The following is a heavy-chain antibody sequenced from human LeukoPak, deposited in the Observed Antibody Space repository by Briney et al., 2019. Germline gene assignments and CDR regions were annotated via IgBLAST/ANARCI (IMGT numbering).Heavy chain of an antibody. CDR2: IYSGGST. V-gene: IGHV3-53*04. Sequence: GGSLRPSCAASEFTVSSTYMSWVRQAPGKGLEWVSVIYSGGSTYYADSVKGRFTISRHNSKNTLYLQMNSLRAEDTAVYYCARGYSGRSFDYWGQGTLVTVSS. J-gene: IGHJ4*02. CDR1: EFTVSSTY. D-gene: IGHD6-19*01. CDR3: ARGYSGRSFDY.